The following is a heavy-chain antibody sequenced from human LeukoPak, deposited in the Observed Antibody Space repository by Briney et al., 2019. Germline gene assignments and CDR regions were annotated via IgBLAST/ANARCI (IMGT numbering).Heavy chain of an antibody. D-gene: IGHD6-13*01. CDR3: ARKIAAGTSFDY. J-gene: IGHJ4*02. CDR1: GFTFSSYS. Sequence: PGGSLRLSCAASGFTFSSYSMNWVRQAPGKGLXXXSSISSSSSYIYYADSVKGRFTISRDNAKNSLYLQMNSLRAEDTAVYYCARKIAAGTSFDYWGQGTLVTVSS. CDR2: ISSSSSYI. V-gene: IGHV3-21*01.